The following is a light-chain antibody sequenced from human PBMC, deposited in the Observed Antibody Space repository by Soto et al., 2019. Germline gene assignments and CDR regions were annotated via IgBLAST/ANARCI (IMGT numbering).Light chain of an antibody. CDR3: QQSYSTPYT. Sequence: DIQMTQSPSSLSASVGDRVTITCRASQSISSYLNWYQQKPGKAPKLLIYAASILQSGVPSRFSGSGSGTDFTLTISSLHPEDFATYYCQQSYSTPYTFGQGTKLEIK. V-gene: IGKV1-39*01. CDR1: QSISSY. J-gene: IGKJ2*01. CDR2: AAS.